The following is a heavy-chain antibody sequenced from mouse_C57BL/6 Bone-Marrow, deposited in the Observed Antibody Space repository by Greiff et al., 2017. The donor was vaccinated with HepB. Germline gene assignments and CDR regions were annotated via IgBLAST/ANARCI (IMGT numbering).Heavy chain of an antibody. Sequence: QVQLQQSDAELVKPGASVKISCKASGYTFTDYTIHWMKQRPEQGLEWIGYIYPRDGSTKYNEKFKGKATLTADKSSSTAYMQLNSLTSEDSAVYFCARGGYGSSRYWYFDVWGTGTTVTVSS. J-gene: IGHJ1*03. V-gene: IGHV1-78*01. CDR3: ARGGYGSSRYWYFDV. D-gene: IGHD1-1*01. CDR1: GYTFTDYT. CDR2: IYPRDGST.